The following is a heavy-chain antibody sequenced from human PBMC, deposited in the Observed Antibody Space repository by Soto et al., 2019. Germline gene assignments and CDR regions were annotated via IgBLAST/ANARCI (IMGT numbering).Heavy chain of an antibody. CDR1: GFTFSFYS. V-gene: IGHV3-48*02. CDR2: ISSSSSAI. Sequence: EVQLVESGGGLVQPGGSLTLSCAASGFTFSFYSMNWVRQAPGKGLEWVSYISSSSSAIYYADSVKGRFTISRDNARNSLYLQMNSLRDEDTAVYYWSRDLGRGYGMDVWCQGTTVTVSS. CDR3: SRDLGRGYGMDV. J-gene: IGHJ6*02. D-gene: IGHD3-10*01.